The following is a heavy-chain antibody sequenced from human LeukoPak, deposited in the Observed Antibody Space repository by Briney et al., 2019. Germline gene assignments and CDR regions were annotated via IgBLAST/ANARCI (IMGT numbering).Heavy chain of an antibody. CDR1: ESSFTSYW. CDR2: IHPRDSET. V-gene: IGHV5-51*01. Sequence: KFGESLKISCKASESSFTSYWIGWVRQLPGKGLEWMGSIHPRDSETRYSPSFQGQVTISSDKSISTVYLQWSSLEASDTAIYYCARSGLLDYWGQGTLVTVSS. J-gene: IGHJ4*02. D-gene: IGHD3/OR15-3a*01. CDR3: ARSGLLDY.